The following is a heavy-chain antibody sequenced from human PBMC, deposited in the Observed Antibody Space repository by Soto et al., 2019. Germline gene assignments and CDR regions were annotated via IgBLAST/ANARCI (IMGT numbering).Heavy chain of an antibody. V-gene: IGHV3-49*03. CDR3: SRGLSGYETMPCYFDS. D-gene: IGHD3-9*01. CDR1: GFNFAGYA. Sequence: GGSLRLSCATSGFNFAGYAMTWFRQAPGKGLEWVGFTRGKAYGGTTEYAASVRGRFTISRDDSRRVAYLQMDSLRPEDTAVYFCSRGLSGYETMPCYFDSWGQGTLVTVSS. J-gene: IGHJ4*02. CDR2: TRGKAYGGTT.